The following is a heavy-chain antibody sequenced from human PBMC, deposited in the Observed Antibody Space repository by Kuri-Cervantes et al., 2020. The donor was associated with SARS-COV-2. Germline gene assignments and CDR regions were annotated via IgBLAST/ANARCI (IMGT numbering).Heavy chain of an antibody. J-gene: IGHJ4*02. Sequence: GESLKISCAASGFTFSSYAMSWVRQAPGKGLEWVSVIYSGGSSTYYADSVKGRFTISRDNSKNTLYLQMNSLRAEDTAVYYCAKEDRQGGIDYWGQGTLVTVSS. CDR3: AKEDRQGGIDY. CDR1: GFTFSSYA. CDR2: IYSGGSST. D-gene: IGHD1-14*01. V-gene: IGHV3-23*03.